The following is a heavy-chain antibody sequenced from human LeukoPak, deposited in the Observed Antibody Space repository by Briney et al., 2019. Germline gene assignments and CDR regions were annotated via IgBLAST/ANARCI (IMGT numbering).Heavy chain of an antibody. D-gene: IGHD5-12*01. CDR2: IYYSGST. J-gene: IGHJ4*02. V-gene: IGHV4-31*03. CDR1: GGSISSGGYY. CDR3: ERISGYDTTYYFDY. Sequence: SETLSLTCTVSGGSISSGGYYWRWIRQHPGKGLEWIGYIYYSGSTYYNPSLKSRVTISVDTSKNQFSLKLSSATAADTAVYYCERISGYDTTYYFDYWGQGTLVTVSS.